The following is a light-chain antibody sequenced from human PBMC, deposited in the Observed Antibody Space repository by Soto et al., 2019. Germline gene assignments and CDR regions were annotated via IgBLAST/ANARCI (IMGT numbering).Light chain of an antibody. V-gene: IGKV3-15*01. CDR2: GAS. J-gene: IGKJ1*01. CDR1: QSVSSN. Sequence: EVVVSLSLATVSVCKGERATLSCRASQSVSSNLAWYQQKPGQAPRLLIYGASTRATGIPSRFSGSGSGTEFTLTISSLQAEDVAVYCCQQYNSCPRTFGQGTKVDI. CDR3: QQYNSCPRT.